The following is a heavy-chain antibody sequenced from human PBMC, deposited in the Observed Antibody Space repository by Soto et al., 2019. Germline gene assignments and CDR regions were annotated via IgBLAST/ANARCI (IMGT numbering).Heavy chain of an antibody. J-gene: IGHJ6*02. CDR1: GYTFTSYA. Sequence: ASVKVSCKASGYTFTSYAMHWVLQAPGQRLEWMGWINAGNGNTKYSQKFQGRVTITRDTSASTAYMELSSLRSEDTAVYYCARDRPYSGSRYYYYGMDVWGQGTTVTVSS. CDR2: INAGNGNT. CDR3: ARDRPYSGSRYYYYGMDV. D-gene: IGHD6-6*01. V-gene: IGHV1-3*01.